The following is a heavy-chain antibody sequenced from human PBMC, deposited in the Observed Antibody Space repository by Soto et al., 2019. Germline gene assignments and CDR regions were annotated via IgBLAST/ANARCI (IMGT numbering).Heavy chain of an antibody. V-gene: IGHV1-69*06. CDR1: GGTFSSYA. CDR3: ARQPDYYYYGMDV. J-gene: IGHJ6*02. Sequence: QVQLVQSGAEVKKPGSSVKVSCEASGGTFSSYAISWVRQSPGQGLEWMGGIIPIFGTANYAQQFQGRVTITADKSTSTAYIELSSLRSEDTAVYYCARQPDYYYYGMDVWGQGTTLTVSS. CDR2: IIPIFGTA.